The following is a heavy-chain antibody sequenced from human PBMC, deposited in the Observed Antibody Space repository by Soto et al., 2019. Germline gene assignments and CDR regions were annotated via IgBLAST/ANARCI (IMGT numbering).Heavy chain of an antibody. Sequence: PSETLSLTCTVSGASITSSRYSWGWIRQPPGKGLEWIGTIYYSGSAYYNLSLKSRVIVSVDTSGNQVSLKLTSVTAADTAVYYCARQIRPAGNTGNYFDSWGQGTLVTV. CDR3: ARQIRPAGNTGNYFDS. CDR1: GASITSSRYS. D-gene: IGHD1-7*01. J-gene: IGHJ4*02. V-gene: IGHV4-39*01. CDR2: IYYSGSA.